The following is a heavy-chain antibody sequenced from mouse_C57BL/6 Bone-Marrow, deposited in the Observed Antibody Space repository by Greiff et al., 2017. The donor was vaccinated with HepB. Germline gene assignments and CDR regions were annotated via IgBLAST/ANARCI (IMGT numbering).Heavy chain of an antibody. CDR3: ARIGGDDYYGSGVLAY. D-gene: IGHD1-1*01. J-gene: IGHJ3*01. CDR1: GFSLSTFGMG. Sequence: ESGPGILQPSQTLSLTCSFSGFSLSTFGMGVGWIRQPSGKGLEWLAHIWWDDDKYYNPALKSRLTISKDTSKNQVFLKIANVDTADTATYYCARIGGDDYYGSGVLAYWGQGTLVTVSA. CDR2: IWWDDDK. V-gene: IGHV8-8*01.